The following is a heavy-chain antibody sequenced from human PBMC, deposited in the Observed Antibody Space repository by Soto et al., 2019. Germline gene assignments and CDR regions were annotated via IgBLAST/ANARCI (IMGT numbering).Heavy chain of an antibody. CDR3: AKGGEGYCSGTSCLYHMDA. J-gene: IGHJ6*03. D-gene: IGHD2-15*01. Sequence: GGSLRLSCAASGFTFSSYAMSWVRQAPGKGLEWVSTISDSGSTYCADSVKGRFTISRDISKNTLYVQMSSLRAEDTAVYYCAKGGEGYCSGTSCLYHMDAWGKGTTVTVSS. CDR2: ISDSGST. CDR1: GFTFSSYA. V-gene: IGHV3-23*01.